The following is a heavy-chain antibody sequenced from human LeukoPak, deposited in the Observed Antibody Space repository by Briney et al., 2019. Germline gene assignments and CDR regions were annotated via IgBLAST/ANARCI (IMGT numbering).Heavy chain of an antibody. Sequence: SGPPLVKPTQTLTLTCTFSGFSLSTGGVGVGWIRQPPGKALEWLALIYWDDDKRYSPSLKSRVTITKDTSKNQVVLTMTNKDPVDTATYYCAHRRREGTVTTGFDYWGQGTLVTVSS. V-gene: IGHV2-5*02. CDR3: AHRRREGTVTTGFDY. J-gene: IGHJ4*02. D-gene: IGHD4-17*01. CDR2: IYWDDDK. CDR1: GFSLSTGGVG.